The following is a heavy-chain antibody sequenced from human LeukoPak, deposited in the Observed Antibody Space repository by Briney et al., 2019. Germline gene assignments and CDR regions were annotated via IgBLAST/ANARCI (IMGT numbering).Heavy chain of an antibody. J-gene: IGHJ4*02. D-gene: IGHD3-9*01. CDR2: IYHSGST. Sequence: SGTLSLTCAVSGGSISSSNWWSWVRQPPGKGLEWIGEIYHSGSTNYNPSLKSRVTISVDKSKNQFSLKLSSVTAADTAVYYCARRPQVFYDILTGNFDYWGQGTLVTVPS. CDR3: ARRPQVFYDILTGNFDY. V-gene: IGHV4-4*02. CDR1: GGSISSSNW.